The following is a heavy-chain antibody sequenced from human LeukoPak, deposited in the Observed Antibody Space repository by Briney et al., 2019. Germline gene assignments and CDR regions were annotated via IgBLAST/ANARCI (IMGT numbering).Heavy chain of an antibody. D-gene: IGHD3-10*02. J-gene: IGHJ4*02. CDR2: IRSKAYGGTT. CDR1: GFTFGDYA. CDR3: TRDLGSGSHTYSDY. Sequence: GGSLRLSCTASGFTFGDYAMSWVRQAPGKGLEWVGFIRSKAYGGTTEYAASVKGRFTISRDDSKSIAYLQMNSLKTEDTAVYHCTRDLGSGSHTYSDYWGQGTLVTVSS. V-gene: IGHV3-49*04.